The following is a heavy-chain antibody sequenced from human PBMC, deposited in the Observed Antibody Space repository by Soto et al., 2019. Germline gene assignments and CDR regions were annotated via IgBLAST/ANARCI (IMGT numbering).Heavy chain of an antibody. Sequence: GGSLRLSCAASGFTFSSYAMSWVRQAPGKGLEWVSAISGSGGSTYYADSVKGRFTISRDNSKNTLYLQMNSLRAEDTAVYYCAKSDYDFWSGYYTGIRGWFDPWGQGTLVTVSS. J-gene: IGHJ5*02. D-gene: IGHD3-3*01. V-gene: IGHV3-23*01. CDR2: ISGSGGST. CDR1: GFTFSSYA. CDR3: AKSDYDFWSGYYTGIRGWFDP.